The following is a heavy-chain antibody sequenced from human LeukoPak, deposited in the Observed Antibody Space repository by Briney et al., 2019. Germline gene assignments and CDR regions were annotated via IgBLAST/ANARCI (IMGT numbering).Heavy chain of an antibody. CDR1: GYTFTSYG. D-gene: IGHD5-18*01. Sequence: GASVKVSCKASGYTFTSYGISWVRQAPGQGLERMGWISAYNGNTNYAQKLQGRVTMTTDTSTSTAYMELRSLRSDDTAVYYCARGDVDTAMVPVGYWGQGTLVTVSS. J-gene: IGHJ4*02. V-gene: IGHV1-18*01. CDR3: ARGDVDTAMVPVGY. CDR2: ISAYNGNT.